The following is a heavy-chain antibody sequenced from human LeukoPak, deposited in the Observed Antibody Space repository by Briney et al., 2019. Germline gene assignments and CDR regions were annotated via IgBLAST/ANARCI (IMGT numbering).Heavy chain of an antibody. CDR1: GGATSSYY. CDR2: IYYSGSS. D-gene: IGHD2-2*01. Sequence: SETLSLTCTVSGGATSSYYWSWIRQPPGKELEWIGYIYYSGSSNYNPSLKSRVTISVDTSKNLFSLKLSSVTAADTAIYYCARTSSYYYYAMDVWGQGTTVTVSS. V-gene: IGHV4-59*01. CDR3: ARTSSYYYYAMDV. J-gene: IGHJ6*02.